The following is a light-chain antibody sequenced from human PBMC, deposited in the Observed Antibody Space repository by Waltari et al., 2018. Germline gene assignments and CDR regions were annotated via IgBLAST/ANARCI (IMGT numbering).Light chain of an antibody. Sequence: EILLTQSPATLSLSPGERATLSCRASQSIPSYLAWYQQKPGQAPRLLIFDTSKRATGIPDRFSGSGSGTDFSLTISRLEPEDFAVYYCQHYVRLPATFGQGTKVEIK. V-gene: IGKV3-11*01. J-gene: IGKJ2*01. CDR1: QSIPSY. CDR2: DTS. CDR3: QHYVRLPAT.